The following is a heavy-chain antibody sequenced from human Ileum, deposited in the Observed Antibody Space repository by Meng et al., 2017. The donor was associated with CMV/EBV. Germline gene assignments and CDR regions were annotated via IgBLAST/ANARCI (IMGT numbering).Heavy chain of an antibody. CDR3: ARGKPNLVGATGFDH. V-gene: IGHV1-18*01. J-gene: IGHJ4*02. CDR2: IRGDNGNT. Sequence: VQAGGEVKKTGYSVRVSCKASGYNFRDYGVTWVRQVPGQGLEWIGWIRGDNGNTNYAQKFQGSVTMTTDTFTRTAYMQLRTLRSDDSAMYYCARGKPNLVGATGFDHWGQGTLVTVSS. D-gene: IGHD1-26*01. CDR1: GYNFRDYG.